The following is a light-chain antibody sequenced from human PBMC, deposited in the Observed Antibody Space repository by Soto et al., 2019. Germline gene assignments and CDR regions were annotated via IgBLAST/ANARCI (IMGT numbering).Light chain of an antibody. CDR1: QSVGSY. V-gene: IGKV3-11*01. Sequence: EVVLTQSPATLSLSPGERATLSCRASQSVGSYLAWYQQTPGQAPRLLIYDASNRATGIPARFTGSGSGTEFTLTISSLQSEDFAVYYCQQYNNWPLTFGQGTKVDIK. CDR2: DAS. CDR3: QQYNNWPLT. J-gene: IGKJ1*01.